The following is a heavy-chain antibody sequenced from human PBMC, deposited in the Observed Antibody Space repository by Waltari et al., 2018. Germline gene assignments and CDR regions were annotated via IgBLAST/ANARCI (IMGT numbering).Heavy chain of an antibody. CDR3: AKDQDYYDSSGYYNDAFDI. J-gene: IGHJ3*02. Sequence: QVQLQESGPGLVKPSETLSLTCAVSGYSISSGYYWGWIRQPPGKGLEWIGSIYHSGSTYYNPSLKSRVTISVDTSKNQFSLKLSSVTAADTAVYYCAKDQDYYDSSGYYNDAFDIWGQGTMVTVSS. D-gene: IGHD3-22*01. CDR2: IYHSGST. CDR1: GYSISSGYY. V-gene: IGHV4-38-2*02.